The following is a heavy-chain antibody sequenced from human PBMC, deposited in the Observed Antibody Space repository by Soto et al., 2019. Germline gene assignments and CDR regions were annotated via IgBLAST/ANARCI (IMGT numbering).Heavy chain of an antibody. CDR2: IWYDGSNK. J-gene: IGHJ4*02. CDR3: ARDPSHGSGSYLDY. CDR1: GFNFNNYG. D-gene: IGHD3-10*01. V-gene: IGHV3-33*01. Sequence: GRLLPPCPASGFNFNNYGMPGVRQAPGKGLEWVAVIWYDGSNKYYAVSVKGRFTISRDNSKNTLYLQMSSLRAEDTAVYFCARDPSHGSGSYLDYWGQGTLVTVSS.